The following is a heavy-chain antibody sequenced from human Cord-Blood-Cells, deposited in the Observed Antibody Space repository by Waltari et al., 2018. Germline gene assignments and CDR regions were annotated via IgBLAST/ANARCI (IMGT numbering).Heavy chain of an antibody. CDR1: GYSISSGYY. D-gene: IGHD2-2*01. Sequence: QVQLQESGPGLVKPSETLSLTCTVSGYSISSGYYWGWIRQPPGKGLEWIGSIYHSGSTYDNPSLKCRVTISVDTSKNQFSLKLSSVTAADTAVYYCARVGRCSSTSCYWYFDRWGRGTLVTVSS. J-gene: IGHJ2*01. CDR3: ARVGRCSSTSCYWYFDR. CDR2: IYHSGST. V-gene: IGHV4-38-2*02.